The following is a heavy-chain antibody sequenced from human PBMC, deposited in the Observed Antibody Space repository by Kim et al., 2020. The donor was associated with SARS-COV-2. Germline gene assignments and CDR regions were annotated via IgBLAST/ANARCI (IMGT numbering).Heavy chain of an antibody. CDR1: GFTFSSYA. D-gene: IGHD3-22*01. J-gene: IGHJ4*02. Sequence: GGSLRLSCAASGFTFSSYAMSWVRQAPGKGLEWVSAISGSGGSTYYADSVKGRFTISRDNSKNTLYLQMNSLRAEDTAVYYCAKTPDGVYYDSSGYYTYFDYWGQGTLVTVSS. CDR2: ISGSGGST. CDR3: AKTPDGVYYDSSGYYTYFDY. V-gene: IGHV3-23*01.